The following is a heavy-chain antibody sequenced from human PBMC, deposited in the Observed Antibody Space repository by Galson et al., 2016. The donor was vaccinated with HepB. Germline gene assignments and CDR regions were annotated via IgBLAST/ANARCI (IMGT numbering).Heavy chain of an antibody. J-gene: IGHJ1*01. CDR2: LYNYGSR. D-gene: IGHD3-16*01. CDR1: GGSIKSHNYY. V-gene: IGHV4-39*01. Sequence: SETLSLTCTFSGGSIKSHNYYWGWIRQPPGKGLEWIGSLYNYGSRYSNPSLESRITISVDTSNNQFSLKMSSVTAADTAVYYCGIAPFMWSQGTLVTVSS. CDR3: GIAPFM.